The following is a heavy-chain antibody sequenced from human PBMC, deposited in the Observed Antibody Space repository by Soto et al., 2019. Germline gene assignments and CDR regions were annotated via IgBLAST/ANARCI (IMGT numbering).Heavy chain of an antibody. D-gene: IGHD4-17*01. V-gene: IGHV1-2*02. CDR1: GYTFTWYY. CDR3: ARERVRLTTVTTSFDD. Sequence: XAVEASYSASGYTFTWYYMTWVRQAPGQGLEWMGWINPNSGGTNYAQKFQGRVTMTMDTSISTAYMELSRLRSDDTAVYYCARERVRLTTVTTSFDDWGQGTLVTVSS. CDR2: INPNSGGT. J-gene: IGHJ4*02.